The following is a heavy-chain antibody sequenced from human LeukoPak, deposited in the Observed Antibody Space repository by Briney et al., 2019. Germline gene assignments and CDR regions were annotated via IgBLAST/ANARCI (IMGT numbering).Heavy chain of an antibody. J-gene: IGHJ4*02. Sequence: PGGXLRLSCAASGFTFSTYAMTWVRQAPGRGLEWVSGISGSGGNTYYADSVKGGFTIYRDKSKNRLYMQMNRVRGEDTAVYYCAKPEVRYFAWLLYFDQWGQGTLVTVSS. CDR1: GFTFSTYA. V-gene: IGHV3-23*01. CDR3: AKPEVRYFAWLLYFDQ. CDR2: ISGSGGNT. D-gene: IGHD3-9*01.